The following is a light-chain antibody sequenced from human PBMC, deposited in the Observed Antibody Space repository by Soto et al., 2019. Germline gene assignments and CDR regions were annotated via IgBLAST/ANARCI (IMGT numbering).Light chain of an antibody. CDR2: KAS. V-gene: IGKV1-5*03. CDR1: QTISSW. Sequence: DIQMTPSPSTLSGSVGASFTITGLASQTISSWLAWYQQKTGKATKILIYKASTLKSGVPSRFSGSGSGTEFTLTISSLQPDEFATYYCKHYNSYSETFGQGTKVDIK. CDR3: KHYNSYSET. J-gene: IGKJ1*01.